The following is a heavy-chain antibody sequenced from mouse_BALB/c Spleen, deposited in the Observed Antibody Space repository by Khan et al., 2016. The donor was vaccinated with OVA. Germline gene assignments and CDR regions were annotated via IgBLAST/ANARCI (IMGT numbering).Heavy chain of an antibody. V-gene: IGHV1-77*01. D-gene: IGHD2-3*01. CDR1: GYTFTDFY. CDR2: IYPGSGNT. Sequence: VQLQESGTELARPGASVKLSCKASGYTFTDFYITWVKQRTGQGLEWIGEIYPGSGNTYYNDNFKGKASLTADKSSNTAYIQLSSLTSEDSAVYFCARMDTTSLDYWGQGTTLTVSS. CDR3: ARMDTTSLDY. J-gene: IGHJ2*01.